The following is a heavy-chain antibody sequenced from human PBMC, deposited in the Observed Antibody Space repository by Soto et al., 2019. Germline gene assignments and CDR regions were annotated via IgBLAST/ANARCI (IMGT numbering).Heavy chain of an antibody. V-gene: IGHV3-21*01. Sequence: EVQLVESGGGLVKPGGSLRLSCAASGFTFSSYSMNWVRQAPGKGLEWVSSISSSSSYIYYADSVKGRFTISRDNAKNSLYLQMNSLRAEDTAVYYCARRGGDYGDYVFLGNNWFDPWGQGTLVIVSS. CDR2: ISSSSSYI. D-gene: IGHD4-17*01. J-gene: IGHJ5*02. CDR1: GFTFSSYS. CDR3: ARRGGDYGDYVFLGNNWFDP.